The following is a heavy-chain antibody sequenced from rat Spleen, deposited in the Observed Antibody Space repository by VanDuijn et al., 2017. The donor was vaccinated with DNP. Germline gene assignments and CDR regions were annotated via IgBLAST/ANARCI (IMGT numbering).Heavy chain of an antibody. CDR1: GFTFSNYY. D-gene: IGHD4-3*01. Sequence: EVQLVESGGGLVQPGRSLKLSCAASGFTFSNYYMAWVRQAPKKGLEWVATISTSGSTYYRDSVKGRFTISRDNAKNTQYLQMDSLRSEDTATYYCARPYKSGYYWYFDFWGPGTMVTVSS. V-gene: IGHV5S13*01. J-gene: IGHJ1*01. CDR2: ISTSGST. CDR3: ARPYKSGYYWYFDF.